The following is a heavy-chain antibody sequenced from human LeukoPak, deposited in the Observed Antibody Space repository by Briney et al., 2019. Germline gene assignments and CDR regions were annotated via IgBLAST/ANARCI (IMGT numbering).Heavy chain of an antibody. J-gene: IGHJ4*02. Sequence: PGGSLRLTCAASGFTFSSYAMSWVRQAPGKGLEWVSAISGSSGSTYYADSVKGRFTISRDNSKNTLYLQMNSLRAEDTAVYYCAKAQGTAHYFDYWGQGTLVTVSS. CDR3: AKAQGTAHYFDY. CDR1: GFTFSSYA. CDR2: ISGSSGST. V-gene: IGHV3-23*01.